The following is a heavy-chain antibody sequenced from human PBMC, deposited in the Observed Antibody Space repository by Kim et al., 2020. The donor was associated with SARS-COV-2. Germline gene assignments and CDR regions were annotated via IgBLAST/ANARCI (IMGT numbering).Heavy chain of an antibody. D-gene: IGHD1-26*01. CDR1: GYTFTSYA. Sequence: ASVKVSCKASGYTFTSYAMNWVRQAPGQGLEWMGWINTNTGNPTYAQGFTGRFVFSLDTSVSTAYLQISSLKAEDTAVYYCAREVASGYYYGMDVWGQGTTVTVSS. V-gene: IGHV7-4-1*02. CDR3: AREVASGYYYGMDV. J-gene: IGHJ6*02. CDR2: INTNTGNP.